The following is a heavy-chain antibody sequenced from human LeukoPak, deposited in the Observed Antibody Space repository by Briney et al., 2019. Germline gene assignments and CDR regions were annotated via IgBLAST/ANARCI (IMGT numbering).Heavy chain of an antibody. CDR2: IYYSGST. CDR1: GGSISSYY. V-gene: IGHV4-59*01. D-gene: IGHD3-22*01. J-gene: IGHJ4*02. CDR3: ARGGAHYYPYYLDY. Sequence: SETLSLTCTVSGGSISSYYWSWIRQPPGKGLEWIGYIYYSGSTNYNPSLKSRVTISVDTSKNQFSLKLSSVTAADTAVYYCARGGAHYYPYYLDYWGQGTLVTVSS.